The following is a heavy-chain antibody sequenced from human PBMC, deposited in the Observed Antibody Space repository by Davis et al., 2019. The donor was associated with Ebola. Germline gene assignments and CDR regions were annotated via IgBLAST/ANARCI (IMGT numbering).Heavy chain of an antibody. Sequence: PGGSLRLSCAASGFTFSSYGMHWVRQAPGKGLEWVSYISSSSSTIYYADSVKGRFTISRDNAKNSLYLQMNSLRDEDTAVYYCAREGYQLLYYFLDYWGQGTLVTVSS. J-gene: IGHJ4*02. D-gene: IGHD2-2*02. CDR2: ISSSSSTI. CDR1: GFTFSSYG. V-gene: IGHV3-48*02. CDR3: AREGYQLLYYFLDY.